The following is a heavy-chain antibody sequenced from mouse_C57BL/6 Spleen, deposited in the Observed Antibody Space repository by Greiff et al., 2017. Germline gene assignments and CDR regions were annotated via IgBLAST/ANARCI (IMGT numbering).Heavy chain of an antibody. J-gene: IGHJ4*01. CDR2: INPNNGGT. CDR3: STRRYYDYHYAIDY. V-gene: IGHV1-22*01. Sequence: VQLQQSGPELVKPGASVKMSCKASGYTFTDYYMHWVKQSHGKSLEWIGDINPNNGGTCYNQKFKGKATLTVNKSSSTAYMELRSLPSEDSAVYYCSTRRYYDYHYAIDYWGQGTSLTVSS. CDR1: GYTFTDYY. D-gene: IGHD2-4*01.